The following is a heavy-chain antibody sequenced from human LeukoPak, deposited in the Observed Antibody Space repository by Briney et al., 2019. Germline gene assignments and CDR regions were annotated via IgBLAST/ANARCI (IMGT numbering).Heavy chain of an antibody. CDR3: ARSLSITIASGDAFDI. CDR1: GFSLSTSGVG. CDR2: IDWDDDK. V-gene: IGHV2-70*11. Sequence: SGPTLVNPTQTLTLTCTFSGFSLSTSGVGVGWIRQPPGKALEWLARIDWDDDKYYSASLKTRLTISKDTSKNQVVLTMTNMDPVDTATYYCARSLSITIASGDAFDIWGQGTMVTVSS. J-gene: IGHJ3*02. D-gene: IGHD3-3*01.